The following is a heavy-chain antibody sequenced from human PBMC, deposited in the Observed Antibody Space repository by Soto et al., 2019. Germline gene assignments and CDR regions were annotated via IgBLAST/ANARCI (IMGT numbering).Heavy chain of an antibody. CDR2: IIPIFGPA. CDR3: ATGSFTSTGGRIGYHYNAMDV. D-gene: IGHD1-1*01. V-gene: IGHV1-69*13. CDR1: GGTFSSHS. J-gene: IGHJ6*02. Sequence: SVKVSCKSSGGTFSSHSINWVRQAPGQGLEWIGGIIPIFGPANFAKKFQGRVTITADESTTTAYMELSSLTSEDTAVYYCATGSFTSTGGRIGYHYNAMDVWGQGTTVTVSS.